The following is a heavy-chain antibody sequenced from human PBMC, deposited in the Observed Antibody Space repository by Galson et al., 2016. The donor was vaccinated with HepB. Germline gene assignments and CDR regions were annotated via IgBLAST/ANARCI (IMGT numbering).Heavy chain of an antibody. Sequence: SLRLSCAASGFTFSSYSMNWVRQAPGKGLEWISSITSRSNYRYYADSGKGRFTISRDNTKNSLKLQTNSLRGADRAVYYCARDPGRYCSGGFCYSNPDYNGMDVWGQGTTVIVSS. CDR2: ITSRSNYR. CDR3: ARDPGRYCSGGFCYSNPDYNGMDV. J-gene: IGHJ6*02. CDR1: GFTFSSYS. V-gene: IGHV3-21*01. D-gene: IGHD2-15*01.